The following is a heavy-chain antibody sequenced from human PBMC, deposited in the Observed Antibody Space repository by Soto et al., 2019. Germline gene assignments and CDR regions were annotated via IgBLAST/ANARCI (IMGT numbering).Heavy chain of an antibody. CDR3: AREGSRFTTRCDLGGYYYGMDV. V-gene: IGHV1-69*01. D-gene: IGHD2-2*01. CDR1: GGTFSSYA. Sequence: QVQLVQSGAEVKKPGSSVKVSCKASGGTFSSYAISWVRQAPGQGLEWMGGIIPIFGTANYAQKFQGRVTIAADESTSTAHMELSSLRSEDTAVYYCAREGSRFTTRCDLGGYYYGMDVWGQGTTVTVSS. J-gene: IGHJ6*02. CDR2: IIPIFGTA.